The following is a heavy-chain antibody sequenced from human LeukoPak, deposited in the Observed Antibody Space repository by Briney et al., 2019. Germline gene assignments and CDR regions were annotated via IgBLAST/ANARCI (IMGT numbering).Heavy chain of an antibody. CDR3: ARVKSPITIFGVATLRAFDI. V-gene: IGHV1-2*02. CDR2: INPNSGGT. D-gene: IGHD3-3*01. J-gene: IGHJ3*02. Sequence: GASVKVSCKTSGYTFTGYYMHWVRQAPGQGLEWMGWINPNSGGTNYAQKFQGRVTMTRDTSISTAYMELSRLRSDDTAVYYCARVKSPITIFGVATLRAFDIWGQGTMVTVSS. CDR1: GYTFTGYY.